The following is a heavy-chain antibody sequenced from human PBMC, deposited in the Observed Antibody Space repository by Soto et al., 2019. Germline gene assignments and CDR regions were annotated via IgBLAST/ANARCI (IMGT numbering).Heavy chain of an antibody. CDR1: GGSISSYY. J-gene: IGHJ6*02. CDR2: IYYSGST. Sequence: SETLSLTCTVSGGSISSYYWSWIRQPPGKGLEWIGYIYYSGSTNYNPSLKSQVTISVDTSKNQFSLKLSSVTAADTAVYYCARVSRLSSSTRYGMDVWGQGTTVTVSS. D-gene: IGHD2-2*01. CDR3: ARVSRLSSSTRYGMDV. V-gene: IGHV4-59*01.